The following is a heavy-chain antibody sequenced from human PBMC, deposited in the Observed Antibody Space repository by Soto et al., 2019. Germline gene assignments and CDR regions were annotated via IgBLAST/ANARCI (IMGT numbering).Heavy chain of an antibody. CDR1: EGTFNSYA. CDR2: IIPYYNTL. V-gene: IGHV1-69*01. CDR3: ASGASRWYPYFFDS. Sequence: QAQVVQSGAEVRKPGSSVRLSCKASEGTFNSYAIAWVRQAPGQGLEWMGGIIPYYNTLNYAQKFQDRVTITADDSTNTVYMELSSLRSDDTAVYFCASGASRWYPYFFDSWAQGTLVTVSS. D-gene: IGHD6-13*01. J-gene: IGHJ4*02.